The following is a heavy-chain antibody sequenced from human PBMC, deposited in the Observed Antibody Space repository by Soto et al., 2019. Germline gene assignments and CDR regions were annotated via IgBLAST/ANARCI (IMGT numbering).Heavy chain of an antibody. CDR3: ARAYCSGGSCYSGY. CDR2: MNPNSGNT. D-gene: IGHD2-15*01. J-gene: IGHJ4*02. Sequence: QVQLVQSGAEVKKPGASVKVSCKASGYTFTSYDINWVRQATGQGLEWMGWMNPNSGNTGYAQKFQGRVTMTRNTSISTAYRELSSLRSEDTAVYYCARAYCSGGSCYSGYWGQGTLVTVSS. V-gene: IGHV1-8*01. CDR1: GYTFTSYD.